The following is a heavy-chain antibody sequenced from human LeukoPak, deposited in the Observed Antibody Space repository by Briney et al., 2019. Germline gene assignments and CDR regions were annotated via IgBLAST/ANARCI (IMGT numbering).Heavy chain of an antibody. CDR1: GFTFISSA. J-gene: IGHJ4*02. V-gene: IGHV3-23*01. D-gene: IGHD2-15*01. CDR2: ISNNGGYT. Sequence: GSLILSCAASGFTFISSAMSWVRQAPGKGLEWVSAISNNGGYTYYADSVQGRFTISRDNSKSTLCLQMNSLRAEDTAVYYCAKQLGYCSDGSCYFPYWGQGTLVTVSS. CDR3: AKQLGYCSDGSCYFPY.